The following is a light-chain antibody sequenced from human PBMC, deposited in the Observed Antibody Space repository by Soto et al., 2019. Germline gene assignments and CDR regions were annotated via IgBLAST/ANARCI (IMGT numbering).Light chain of an antibody. V-gene: IGKV1-39*01. J-gene: IGKJ1*01. CDR1: QSITIY. Sequence: DIQMTQSPSSLSASVGDKVTITCRTSQSITIYLNWYHHKPGIAPNLLIYGATTLHSGVPSRFRGSGSGTDFTLTTSRLQPEDFGNYYCQHSYSIPWTFGQGPKLEIK. CDR3: QHSYSIPWT. CDR2: GAT.